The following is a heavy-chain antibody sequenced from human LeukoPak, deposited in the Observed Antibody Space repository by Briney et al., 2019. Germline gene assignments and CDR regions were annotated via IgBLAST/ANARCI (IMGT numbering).Heavy chain of an antibody. V-gene: IGHV1-18*01. J-gene: IGHJ4*02. CDR2: ISAYNGNT. CDR1: GYAFTSYA. CDR3: ARTSSTLWLRTPGGDY. Sequence: ASVKGSCKASGYAFTSYAISWVRQAPGQGLEWVGWISAYNGNTNYAQKLQGRVTMTTDTSTSTAYMELRSLRSDDTAVYYCARTSSTLWLRTPGGDYWGQGTLVSVSS. D-gene: IGHD5-12*01.